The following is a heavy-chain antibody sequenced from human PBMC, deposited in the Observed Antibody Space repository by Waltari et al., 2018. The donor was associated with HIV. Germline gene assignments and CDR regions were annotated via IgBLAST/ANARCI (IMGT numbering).Heavy chain of an antibody. V-gene: IGHV5-51*01. J-gene: IGHJ6*03. Sequence: EVQLVQSGAEVKKPGESLKISCKGSGYNFTTYLVGWVRQMHGKGLGWMGIIYPADSGTRYSPSFQGQVTISADKSISTAYLQWSSLKASDTAMYYCARLSGTWNNFSYMDVWGKGTTVTVSS. CDR3: ARLSGTWNNFSYMDV. D-gene: IGHD1-1*01. CDR1: GYNFTTYL. CDR2: IYPADSGT.